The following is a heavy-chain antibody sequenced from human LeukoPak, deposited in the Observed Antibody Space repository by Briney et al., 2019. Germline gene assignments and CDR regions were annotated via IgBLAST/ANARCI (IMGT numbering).Heavy chain of an antibody. V-gene: IGHV3-64D*06. J-gene: IGHJ4*02. CDR2: ISSNGGST. Sequence: QPGGSLRLSCSASGFTFSTYAMHWVRQAPGKGLEYVSAISSNGGSTYYADSVKGRFTISRDNSKNTLYLQMSSLRAEDTAVYYCVRCYYYGSGSYYFDYWGQGTLVTVSS. CDR3: VRCYYYGSGSYYFDY. D-gene: IGHD3-10*01. CDR1: GFTFSTYA.